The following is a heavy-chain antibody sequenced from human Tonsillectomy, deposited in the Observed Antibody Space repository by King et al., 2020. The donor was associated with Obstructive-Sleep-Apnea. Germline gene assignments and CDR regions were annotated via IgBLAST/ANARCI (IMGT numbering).Heavy chain of an antibody. D-gene: IGHD4-17*01. Sequence: VQLVESGGGLVQPGGSLRLSCAASGFTFSSYSMNWVRQAPGKGLEWVSYISSSSSTIYYADSVKGRFTISRDNAKNSLYLQMNSPRAEDTAVYYCARGFESRPGDYYYYYGMDVWGQGTTVTVSS. V-gene: IGHV3-48*04. CDR1: GFTFSSYS. CDR2: ISSSSSTI. CDR3: ARGFESRPGDYYYYYGMDV. J-gene: IGHJ6*02.